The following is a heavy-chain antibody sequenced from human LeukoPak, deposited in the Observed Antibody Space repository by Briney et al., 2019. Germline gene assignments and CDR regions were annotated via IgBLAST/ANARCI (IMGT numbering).Heavy chain of an antibody. J-gene: IGHJ4*02. CDR2: ISGSGDDT. D-gene: IGHD3-10*01. Sequence: PGGSLRLSCAASGFTFSNYAMNWVRQAPGKGLEWVSAISGSGDDTYYPDSVKGRFTISRDNSKNMLYLQMNSLRAEDTAVYYRAKRPYGSGSYYNDYWGQGTLVTVSS. CDR1: GFTFSNYA. V-gene: IGHV3-23*01. CDR3: AKRPYGSGSYYNDY.